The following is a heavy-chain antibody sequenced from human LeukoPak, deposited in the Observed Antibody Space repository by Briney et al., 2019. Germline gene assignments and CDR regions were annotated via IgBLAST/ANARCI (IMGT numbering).Heavy chain of an antibody. Sequence: ASVKVSCKASGYTFTSYGISWVRQAPGQGLEWMGWISAYNGNTNYAQKLQGRVTMTTDTSTSTAYMELRGLRSDDTAVYYCARERQRITIFGVVTDYFDYWGQGTLVTVSS. CDR3: ARERQRITIFGVVTDYFDY. CDR2: ISAYNGNT. D-gene: IGHD3-3*01. J-gene: IGHJ4*02. V-gene: IGHV1-18*01. CDR1: GYTFTSYG.